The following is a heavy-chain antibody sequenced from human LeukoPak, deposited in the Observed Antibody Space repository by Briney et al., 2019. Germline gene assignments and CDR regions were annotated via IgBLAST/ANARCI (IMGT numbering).Heavy chain of an antibody. CDR1: GFTFSSYE. V-gene: IGHV3-48*03. J-gene: IGHJ6*04. Sequence: GGSLRLSCAASGFTFSSYEMNWVRQAPGKGLEWVSYISSGSTIYYADSVKGRFTISRDNAKNSLYLQMNSLRAEDTAVYHCAELGITMIGGVWGKGTTVTVSS. CDR2: ISSGSTI. CDR3: AELGITMIGGV. D-gene: IGHD3-10*02.